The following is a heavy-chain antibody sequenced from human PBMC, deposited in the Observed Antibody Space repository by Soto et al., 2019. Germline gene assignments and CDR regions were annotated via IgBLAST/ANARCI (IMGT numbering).Heavy chain of an antibody. D-gene: IGHD2-2*01. CDR2: IWYDGSNK. Sequence: GGSLRLYCAASGFTFSSHGMHWVRQAPRKGLEWVAVIWYDGSNKYYADSVKGRFTISRDNSKSTLYRQMNRLRAEDTAVYCCARDGLNNGVGLAGYALYYGGQGTWVTVAS. CDR1: GFTFSSHG. J-gene: IGHJ4*02. CDR3: ARDGLNNGVGLAGYALYY. V-gene: IGHV3-33*01.